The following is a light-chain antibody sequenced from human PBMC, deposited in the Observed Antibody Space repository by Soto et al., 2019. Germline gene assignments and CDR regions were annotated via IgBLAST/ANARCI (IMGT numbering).Light chain of an antibody. Sequence: EIVLTQSPGTLSLYQGERATLSCRASQSVSSNLAWYQQKPGQAPRLLIYGASTRATGIPARFSGSGSGTDFTLTINSLEPEDFAVYYCQQRNVWPPITFGQGTRLAIK. J-gene: IGKJ5*01. V-gene: IGKV3-11*01. CDR1: QSVSSN. CDR3: QQRNVWPPIT. CDR2: GAS.